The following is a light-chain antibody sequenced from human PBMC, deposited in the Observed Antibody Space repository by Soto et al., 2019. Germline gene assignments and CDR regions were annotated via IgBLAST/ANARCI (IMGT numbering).Light chain of an antibody. J-gene: IGKJ2*01. CDR2: GAS. CDR3: QHYGTSPYT. V-gene: IGKV3-20*01. Sequence: EIVLTQSPGTLSLSPGERATLSCRASQSVGSTYLAWYQQKPGQAPRLLIYGASSRATGIPDRFSGSGSGTAFTLTISRLEPEDFAVYYWQHYGTSPYTFGQGTKREIK. CDR1: QSVGSTY.